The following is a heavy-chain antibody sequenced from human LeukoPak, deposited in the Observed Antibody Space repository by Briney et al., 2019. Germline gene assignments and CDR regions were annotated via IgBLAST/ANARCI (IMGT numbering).Heavy chain of an antibody. CDR2: IYSGGNT. D-gene: IGHD3-16*01. J-gene: IGHJ4*02. Sequence: PGGSLRLSCAVTGFTVTNNYMTWVRQAPGKGLEWVSVIYSGGNTYYADSVKGRFTTSRDSSQATLYLQMNSLRAEDTAVYYCARGMPGVPGGGFFDSWGQGTLVTVSS. CDR3: ARGMPGVPGGGFFDS. CDR1: GFTVTNNY. V-gene: IGHV3-66*01.